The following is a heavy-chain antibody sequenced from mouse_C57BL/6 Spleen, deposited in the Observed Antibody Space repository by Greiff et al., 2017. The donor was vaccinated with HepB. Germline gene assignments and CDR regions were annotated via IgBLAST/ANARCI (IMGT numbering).Heavy chain of an antibody. J-gene: IGHJ1*03. CDR1: GYTFTSYW. CDR3: ARGRGYFDV. CDR2: IDPSDSYT. V-gene: IGHV1-59*01. Sequence: QVQLKQPGAELVRPGTSVKLSCKASGYTFTSYWMHWVKQRPGQGLEWIGVIDPSDSYTNYNQKFKGKATLTVDTSSSTAYMQLSSLTSEDSAVYYCARGRGYFDVWGTGTTVTVSS.